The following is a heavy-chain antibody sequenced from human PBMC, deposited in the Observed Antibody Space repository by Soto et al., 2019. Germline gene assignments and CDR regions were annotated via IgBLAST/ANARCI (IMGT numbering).Heavy chain of an antibody. V-gene: IGHV1-3*01. J-gene: IGHJ4*02. Sequence: QVQLVQSGAEVKKPGASVKVSCKASGYTFTSYAMHWVRQAPGQRLEWMGWINAGNGNTKYSQKFQGRDTITRDKSASTANTELNSLRSEDTAVYYCARGVGLYRNYDYWGQGTLVTVSS. CDR1: GYTFTSYA. D-gene: IGHD2-2*02. CDR2: INAGNGNT. CDR3: ARGVGLYRNYDY.